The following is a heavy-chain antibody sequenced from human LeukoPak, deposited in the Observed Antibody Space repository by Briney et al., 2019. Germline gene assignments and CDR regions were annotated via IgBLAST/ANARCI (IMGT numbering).Heavy chain of an antibody. D-gene: IGHD6-13*01. Sequence: PGGSLRLSCAASGFTFSSYSMNWVRQVPGKGLEWVSSISSSSSYIYYADSVKGRFTISRDNAKNSLYLQMNSLRADDTAVYYCARDQSIAAAVAAIDYWGQGTLVTVSS. V-gene: IGHV3-21*01. CDR3: ARDQSIAAAVAAIDY. J-gene: IGHJ4*02. CDR2: ISSSSSYI. CDR1: GFTFSSYS.